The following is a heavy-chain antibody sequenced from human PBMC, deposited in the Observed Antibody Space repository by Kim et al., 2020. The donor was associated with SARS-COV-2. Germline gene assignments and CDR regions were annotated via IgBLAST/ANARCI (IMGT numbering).Heavy chain of an antibody. D-gene: IGHD6-13*01. J-gene: IGHJ4*02. CDR3: ARDPGYSSSPATEFDY. V-gene: IGHV1-69*01. Sequence: FQGRVTITADESKRTAYMELSSLRSEDTAVYYCARDPGYSSSPATEFDYWGQGTLVTVSS.